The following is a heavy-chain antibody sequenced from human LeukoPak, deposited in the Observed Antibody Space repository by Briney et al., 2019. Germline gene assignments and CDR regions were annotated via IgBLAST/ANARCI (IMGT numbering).Heavy chain of an antibody. Sequence: GGSLRLSCAASGFTFTNAWMNWVRQAPGKGLEWVGRIKGKNNGETIDYAPPVKGRFTISRDYSKETLYLDMTILKTEDTARYSCTTGAWGSGSYYDYWGRGTQVSVSS. D-gene: IGHD3-10*01. CDR1: GFTFTNAW. J-gene: IGHJ4*02. CDR2: IKGKNNGETI. V-gene: IGHV3-15*05. CDR3: TTGAWGSGSYYDY.